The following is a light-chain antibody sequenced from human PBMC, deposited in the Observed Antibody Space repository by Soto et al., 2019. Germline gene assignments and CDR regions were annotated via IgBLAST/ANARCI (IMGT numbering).Light chain of an antibody. J-gene: IGLJ1*01. CDR2: EVS. CDR1: SSDVGGYNY. Sequence: QSALTQPASVSGSPGQSITISCTGTSSDVGGYNYVSWYQQHPGKAPKLVIYEVSKRPSGVSNRFSGSKSGNTASLTISGLQAEDEADYYCSSYTATRGVFGTGTKLTVL. CDR3: SSYTATRGV. V-gene: IGLV2-14*01.